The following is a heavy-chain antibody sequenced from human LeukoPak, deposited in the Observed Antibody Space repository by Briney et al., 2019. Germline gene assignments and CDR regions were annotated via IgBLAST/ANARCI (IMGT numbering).Heavy chain of an antibody. V-gene: IGHV7-4-1*02. CDR3: ARGNYYVDY. D-gene: IGHD3-10*01. CDR1: GYTFTNYA. CDR2: INSNTGNP. Sequence: ASVTVSRKASGYTFTNYAMNWVRQAPGQGLEWMGWINSNTGNPTYAQGFTGRFVFSLDTSVSAAYLQISSLKTEDTAVYYCARGNYYVDYWGQGTLVTVSS. J-gene: IGHJ4*02.